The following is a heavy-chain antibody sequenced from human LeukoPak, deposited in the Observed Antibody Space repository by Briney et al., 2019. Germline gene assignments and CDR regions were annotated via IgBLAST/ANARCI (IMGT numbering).Heavy chain of an antibody. J-gene: IGHJ4*02. D-gene: IGHD3-16*01. V-gene: IGHV1-18*01. CDR3: ARGGAIGVDY. Sequence: ASVKVSCKASGFTFVNYGFTWVRQAPGQGLEWMGWIANNGNTNYAQHLQGRVTLTTDLTTSTAYMELRSLRSGDTGVYFCARGGAIGVDYWDQGTPVTVSS. CDR1: GFTFVNYG. CDR2: IANNGNT.